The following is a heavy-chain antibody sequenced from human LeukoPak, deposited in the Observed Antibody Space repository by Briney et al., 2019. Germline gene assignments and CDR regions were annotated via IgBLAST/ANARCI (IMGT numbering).Heavy chain of an antibody. Sequence: GASVKVSCKTSGYTFTRYYLNWVRQAPGQGLEWMGRINPNTGGTDSGQKFQGRVTMTRGTSISTAYMELSSLTFDDTAVYYCARVDATSLAVHYWGQGTLVTVSS. J-gene: IGHJ4*02. V-gene: IGHV1-2*02. D-gene: IGHD6-19*01. CDR2: INPNTGGT. CDR3: ARVDATSLAVHY. CDR1: GYTFTRYY.